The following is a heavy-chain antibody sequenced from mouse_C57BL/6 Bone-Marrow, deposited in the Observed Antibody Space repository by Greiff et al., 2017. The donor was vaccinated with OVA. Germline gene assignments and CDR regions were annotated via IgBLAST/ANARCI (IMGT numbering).Heavy chain of an antibody. CDR3: AAYPYWYFDV. CDR2: IYPRSGNT. J-gene: IGHJ1*03. V-gene: IGHV1-81*01. CDR1: GYTFTSYG. D-gene: IGHD2-10*01. Sequence: LVESGAELARPGASVKLSCKASGYTFTSYGISWVKQRTGQGLEWIGEIYPRSGNTYYNEKFKGKATLTADKSSSTAYMELRSLTSEDSAVYFCAAYPYWYFDVWGTGTTVTVSS.